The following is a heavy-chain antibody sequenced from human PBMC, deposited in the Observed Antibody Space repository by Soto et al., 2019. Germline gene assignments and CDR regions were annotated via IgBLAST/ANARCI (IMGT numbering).Heavy chain of an antibody. D-gene: IGHD6-13*01. CDR3: ARAQAAADFYYYYGMDV. CDR1: GFTFSSYE. V-gene: IGHV3-48*03. Sequence: LRLSCAASGFTFSSYEMNWVRQAPGKGLEWVSYISSSGSTIYYADSVKGRFTISRDNAKNSLYLQMNSLRAEDTAVYYCARAQAAADFYYYYGMDVWGQGTTVTVSS. J-gene: IGHJ6*02. CDR2: ISSSGSTI.